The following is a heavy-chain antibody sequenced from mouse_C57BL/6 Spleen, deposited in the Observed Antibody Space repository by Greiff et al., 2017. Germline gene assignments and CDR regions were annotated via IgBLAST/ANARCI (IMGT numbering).Heavy chain of an antibody. CDR2: IWTGGGT. CDR3: ARGPYYGSSYVGYFDV. D-gene: IGHD1-1*01. CDR1: GFSLTSYA. J-gene: IGHJ1*03. Sequence: VMLVESGPGLVAPSQSLSITCTVSGFSLTSYAISWVRQPPGKGLEWLGVIWTGGGTNYNSALKSRLSISKDNSKSQVFLKMNSLQTDDTARYXCARGPYYGSSYVGYFDVWGTGTTVTVSS. V-gene: IGHV2-9-1*01.